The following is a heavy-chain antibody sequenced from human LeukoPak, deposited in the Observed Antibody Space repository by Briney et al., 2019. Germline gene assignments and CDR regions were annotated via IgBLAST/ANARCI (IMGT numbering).Heavy chain of an antibody. CDR2: ISSGSRTL. J-gene: IGHJ4*01. Sequence: PGGSLRLSCAASGFNFSDYYVTWIRQAPGKGLEWISYISSGSRTLFYADSVKGRFTVSRDNAQNSLFLQMDGLRAEDSAMNYCARDGFHFDYWGQGILVTVSS. CDR3: ARDGFHFDY. D-gene: IGHD3-10*01. CDR1: GFNFSDYY. V-gene: IGHV3-11*04.